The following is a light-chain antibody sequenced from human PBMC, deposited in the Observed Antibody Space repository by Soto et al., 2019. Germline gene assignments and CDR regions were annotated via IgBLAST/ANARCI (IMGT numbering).Light chain of an antibody. CDR2: TAS. CDR1: QNIKKF. CDR3: QQSFSAPLT. V-gene: IGKV1-39*01. J-gene: IGKJ4*01. Sequence: DIQMTQSPTSLSAPVGDSVTITCRASQNIKKFLNWYQQKPGKAPKLLIYTASSVQAGFPSRFSGSGSGTDFTLTISSLQPEDFATYSCQQSFSAPLTFGGETRVEI.